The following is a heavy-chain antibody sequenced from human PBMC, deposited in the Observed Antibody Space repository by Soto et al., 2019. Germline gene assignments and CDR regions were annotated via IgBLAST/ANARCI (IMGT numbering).Heavy chain of an antibody. J-gene: IGHJ4*02. V-gene: IGHV3-30*18. Sequence: QVQLVESGGGVVQPGRSLRLSCAASGFTFSSYGMHWVRQAPGKGLEWVAVISYDGSNKYYADSVKGRFTISRDNSKNKLELQMNSLGAEDTAVYYCAKDLLYYYDSSGYYFDYWGQGTLVTVSS. D-gene: IGHD3-22*01. CDR1: GFTFSSYG. CDR2: ISYDGSNK. CDR3: AKDLLYYYDSSGYYFDY.